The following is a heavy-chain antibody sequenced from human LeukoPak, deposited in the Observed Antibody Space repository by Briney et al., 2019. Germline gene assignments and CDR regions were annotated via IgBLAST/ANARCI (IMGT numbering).Heavy chain of an antibody. CDR1: GGSISSYY. CDR2: IYTSGST. V-gene: IGHV4-4*07. D-gene: IGHD2-15*01. CDR3: ARDGCSGGSCSIDY. Sequence: SETLSLTCTVSGGSISSYYWSWIRQPAGKGLEWIGRIYTSGSTNYNPSLKSRVTMSVDTSKNQFSLKLSSVTAADTAAYYCARDGCSGGSCSIDYWGQGTLVTVSS. J-gene: IGHJ4*02.